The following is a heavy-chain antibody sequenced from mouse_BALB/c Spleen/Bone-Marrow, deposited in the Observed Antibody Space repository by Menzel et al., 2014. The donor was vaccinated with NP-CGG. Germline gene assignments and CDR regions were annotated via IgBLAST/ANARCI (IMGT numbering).Heavy chain of an antibody. CDR2: INPYNGDS. V-gene: IGHV1-37*01. CDR1: GYSFTGYF. D-gene: IGHD1-1*01. J-gene: IGHJ4*01. CDR3: VRGGLLRTVDY. Sequence: VQLKQSGPELVKPGASVKISCKASGYSFTGYFMTWVKHNHGKSLEWIGHINPYNGDSFYNQKFMGKATLTVDKSSNRDHMELLSLTSEDSAVYCCVRGGLLRTVDYWGQGTSVTISS.